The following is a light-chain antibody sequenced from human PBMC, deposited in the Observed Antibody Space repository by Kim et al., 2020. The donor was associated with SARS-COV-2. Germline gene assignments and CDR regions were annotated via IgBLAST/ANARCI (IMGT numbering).Light chain of an antibody. CDR1: NIESKS. CDR3: QVWDSSSDHVV. CDR2: YDN. V-gene: IGLV3-21*04. Sequence: SYELTQAPSVSVAPGKTARITCGGNNIESKSVHWYQQKAGQAPVLVMSYDNDRPSGIPERFSGSNSGNTATLTISGVEAGDEADYYCQVWDSSSDHVVFGGGTQLTVL. J-gene: IGLJ2*01.